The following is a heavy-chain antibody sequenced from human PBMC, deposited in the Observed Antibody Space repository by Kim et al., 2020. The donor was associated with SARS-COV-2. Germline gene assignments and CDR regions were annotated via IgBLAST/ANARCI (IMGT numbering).Heavy chain of an antibody. J-gene: IGHJ6*02. CDR3: ARDRYSTTPWDYSSGMDV. D-gene: IGHD4-4*01. CDR1: GGSISRNGYY. V-gene: IGHV4-31*03. CDR2: IDYSGVS. Sequence: SETLSLTCSVSGGSISRNGYYWSWIRQLPGKGLESIGYIDYSGVSYYNPSLQSRSTISVDTSKDQFSLKMHSMTAADTAVYYCARDRYSTTPWDYSSGMDVWGQGTAVTVSS.